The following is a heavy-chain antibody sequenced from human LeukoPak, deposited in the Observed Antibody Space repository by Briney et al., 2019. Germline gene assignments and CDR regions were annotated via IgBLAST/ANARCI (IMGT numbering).Heavy chain of an antibody. V-gene: IGHV1-18*01. D-gene: IGHD3-22*01. CDR1: GYTFTNYA. CDR2: ISAYNGNT. J-gene: IGHJ3*02. CDR3: ARVGYYDSQHAFDI. Sequence: GASVKVSCKASGYTFTNYAVSWVRQAPGQGLEYMGYISAYNGNTNYAQKLQGRVTMTTDTSTSTAYMELRSLRSDDTAVYYCARVGYYDSQHAFDIWGQGTMVTVSS.